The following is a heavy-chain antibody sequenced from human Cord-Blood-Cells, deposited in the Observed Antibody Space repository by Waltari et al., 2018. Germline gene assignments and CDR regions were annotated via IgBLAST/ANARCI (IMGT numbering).Heavy chain of an antibody. V-gene: IGHV3-7*01. D-gene: IGHD2-21*01. Sequence: EVQLVESGGGLVQPGGSLRLPCAASGFTFSRYWMSWVRQAPGKGLEWVANIKQDGSEKYYVDSVKGRFTISRDNAKNSLYLQMNSLRAEDTAVYYCARGLAGDDAFDIWGQGTMVTVSS. CDR2: IKQDGSEK. J-gene: IGHJ3*02. CDR3: ARGLAGDDAFDI. CDR1: GFTFSRYW.